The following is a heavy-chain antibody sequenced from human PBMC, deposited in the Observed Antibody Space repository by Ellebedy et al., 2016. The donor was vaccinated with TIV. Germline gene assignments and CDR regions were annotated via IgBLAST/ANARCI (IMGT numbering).Heavy chain of an antibody. V-gene: IGHV4-39*01. Sequence: SETLSLTCTVSGDSLSRSSSYWGWIRQTPGKGLEWIGSIYHSGNTYYNPSLESRVTISVDTSKGQFSLKLNSVTAADTAVYYCARYVSYFDSPDQIDYYFDSWGQGTLVTVSS. J-gene: IGHJ4*02. CDR1: GDSLSRSSSY. CDR2: IYHSGNT. D-gene: IGHD3-22*01. CDR3: ARYVSYFDSPDQIDYYFDS.